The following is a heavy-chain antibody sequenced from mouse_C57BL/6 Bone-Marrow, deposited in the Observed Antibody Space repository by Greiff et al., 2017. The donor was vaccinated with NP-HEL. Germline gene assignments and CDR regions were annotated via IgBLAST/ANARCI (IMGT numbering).Heavy chain of an antibody. CDR1: GFTFTDYY. J-gene: IGHJ4*01. CDR3: ARSTYYYYADDSFYARDY. V-gene: IGHV7-3*01. D-gene: IGHD2-4*01. Sequence: EVHLVESGGGLVQPGGSLSLSCAASGFTFTDYYMSWVRQPPGKALEWLGFISNKANGYTTEYNASVKGRFTISRDNSPSILYLQMIALRVEDSATYYCARSTYYYYADDSFYARDYWGQGTSVTVSS. CDR2: ISNKANGYTT.